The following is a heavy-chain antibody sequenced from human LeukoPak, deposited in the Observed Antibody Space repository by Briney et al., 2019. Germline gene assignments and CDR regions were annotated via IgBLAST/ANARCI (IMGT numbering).Heavy chain of an antibody. CDR1: GFTFINFP. Sequence: GGSLRLSCSASGFTFINFPMHWVRQAPGKGLEYVSGLTSSGDTTYYADSVKGRFTISRDNSKNTLSLQMSSLRVEDTAIYYCVPDVDCDGTYCYHYWGQGTLVTVSS. D-gene: IGHD2-21*01. V-gene: IGHV3-64D*06. J-gene: IGHJ4*02. CDR3: VPDVDCDGTYCYHY. CDR2: LTSSGDTT.